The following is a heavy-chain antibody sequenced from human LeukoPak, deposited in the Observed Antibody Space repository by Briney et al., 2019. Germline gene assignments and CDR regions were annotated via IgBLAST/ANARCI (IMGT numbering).Heavy chain of an antibody. D-gene: IGHD3-22*01. CDR2: ISASGGTT. CDR1: QLTFNRYV. V-gene: IGHV3-23*01. Sequence: GGSLRLSCTSSQLTFNRYVMAWVRQAPGKGLQWVSTISASGGTTYYSDSVQGRFTVSRDNSKNTLYLQMNSLRAEDTAVYYCAKRRYYYDSSGYDYWGQGTLVTVSS. J-gene: IGHJ4*02. CDR3: AKRRYYYDSSGYDY.